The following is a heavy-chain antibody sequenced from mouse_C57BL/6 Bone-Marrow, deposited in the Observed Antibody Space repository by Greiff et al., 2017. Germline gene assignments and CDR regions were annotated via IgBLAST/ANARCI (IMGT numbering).Heavy chain of an antibody. CDR1: GFTFSDFY. CDR2: SRNKANDYTT. CDR3: ARDAILSMDY. V-gene: IGHV7-1*01. Sequence: EVKLMESGGGLVQSGRSLRLSCATSGFTFSDFYMEWVRQAPGKGLEWIAASRNKANDYTTEYSASVKGRFIVSRDTSQSILYLQMNALRAEDTAIYYCARDAILSMDYWGQGTSVTVSS. J-gene: IGHJ4*01.